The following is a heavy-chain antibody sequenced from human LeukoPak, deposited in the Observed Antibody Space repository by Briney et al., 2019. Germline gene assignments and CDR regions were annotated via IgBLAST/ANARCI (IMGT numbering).Heavy chain of an antibody. CDR1: GFTFSDYY. Sequence: PGGSLRLSCAAPGFTFSDYYMSWIRQAPGEGLEWVSYISSSGHYTNYADSVKGRFTISRDNSKNSLSLQMNSLRAEDTAVYYCARMHYYEGSGRHFDYWGQGTLVTVSS. D-gene: IGHD3-22*01. J-gene: IGHJ4*02. CDR2: ISSSGHYT. CDR3: ARMHYYEGSGRHFDY. V-gene: IGHV3-11*03.